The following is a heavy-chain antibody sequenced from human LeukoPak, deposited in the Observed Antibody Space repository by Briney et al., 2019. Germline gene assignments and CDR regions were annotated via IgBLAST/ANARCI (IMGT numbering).Heavy chain of an antibody. Sequence: GGSLRLSCAASGFTLSSYSMHWVRQAPGKGLVWVSHINTDGTVTYYADSVKGRFTISRDNSKNTLYLQMNSLRAEDTAVYYCATRYYYDSSGYYRPTFDPWGQGTLVTVSS. CDR3: ATRYYYDSSGYYRPTFDP. CDR1: GFTLSSYS. V-gene: IGHV3-74*01. J-gene: IGHJ5*02. CDR2: INTDGTVT. D-gene: IGHD3-22*01.